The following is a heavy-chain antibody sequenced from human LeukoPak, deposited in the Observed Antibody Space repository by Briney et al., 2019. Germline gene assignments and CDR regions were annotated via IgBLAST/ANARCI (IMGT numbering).Heavy chain of an antibody. Sequence: GGSLRLSCAASGFTFSSYGMHWVRQAPGKGLEWVAVISYDGSNKYYADSVKGRFTISRDNSKNTLYLQMNSLRAEDTAVYYCAKDQYYYGIHYFDYWGQGTLVTVSS. CDR3: AKDQYYYGIHYFDY. CDR1: GFTFSSYG. D-gene: IGHD3-10*01. J-gene: IGHJ4*02. V-gene: IGHV3-30*18. CDR2: ISYDGSNK.